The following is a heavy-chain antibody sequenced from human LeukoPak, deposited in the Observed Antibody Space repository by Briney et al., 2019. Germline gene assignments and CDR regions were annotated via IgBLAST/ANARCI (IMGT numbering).Heavy chain of an antibody. CDR2: ISYDGSDK. D-gene: IGHD3-9*01. J-gene: IGHJ4*02. Sequence: GGSLRLSCAASGFIFSAYGMHWVRQAPGKGLEWVTFISYDGSDKYYGDSVKGRFTISRDNSKNTLYLEMNSLRPEDTAVYYCAKDAIRYLDHWGQGTLVTVSS. CDR3: AKDAIRYLDH. CDR1: GFIFSAYG. V-gene: IGHV3-30*18.